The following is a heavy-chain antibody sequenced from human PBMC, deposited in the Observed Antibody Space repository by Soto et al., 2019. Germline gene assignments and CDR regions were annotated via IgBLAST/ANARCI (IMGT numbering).Heavy chain of an antibody. J-gene: IGHJ5*02. CDR2: IFYLGSS. CDR1: GDSISSSDFY. V-gene: IGHV4-39*01. CDR3: ARHSLALRKNNWFDP. Sequence: LSLTFTVSGDSISSSDFYWGWVRQPPGKGLEWIGSIFYLGSSYYNPSLKSRVTMSVDTSKNQFSLRLRSVTAADTALYFCARHSLALRKNNWFDPWGQGIMVTVSS. D-gene: IGHD3-3*02.